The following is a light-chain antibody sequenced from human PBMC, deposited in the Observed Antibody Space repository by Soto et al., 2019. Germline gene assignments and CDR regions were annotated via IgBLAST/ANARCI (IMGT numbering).Light chain of an antibody. CDR2: GAS. J-gene: IGKJ1*01. CDR3: QQYNNWPRT. Sequence: DIVMPQSPATLSVSPGERATLSCRASQSVRGNLAWYQQKPGQAPRLLIYGASSRATGIPARFSGSGSGTEFTLAISSLQSEDFAVYYCQQYNNWPRTFGQGTKVDIK. CDR1: QSVRGN. V-gene: IGKV3D-15*01.